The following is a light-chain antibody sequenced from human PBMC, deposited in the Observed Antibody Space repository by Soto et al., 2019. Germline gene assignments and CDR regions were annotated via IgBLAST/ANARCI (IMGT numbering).Light chain of an antibody. J-gene: IGLJ1*01. Sequence: QSVLTQPPSVSGAPGQRVTISCTGSSSNIGAGYDVNWYQQLPETAPKLLIFGDSNRPSGVPDRFSGSKSGTSASLVITGLQADDEADYYCQSNDNGLSGPVVFGTGTKVTVL. CDR1: SSNIGAGYD. CDR2: GDS. V-gene: IGLV1-40*01. CDR3: QSNDNGLSGPVV.